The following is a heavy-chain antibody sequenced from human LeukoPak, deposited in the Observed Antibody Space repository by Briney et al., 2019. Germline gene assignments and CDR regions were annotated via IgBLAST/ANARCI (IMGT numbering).Heavy chain of an antibody. D-gene: IGHD6-19*01. CDR3: ARGIAVAEEGYWFDP. V-gene: IGHV3-13*01. J-gene: IGHJ5*02. Sequence: GGSLRLSCAASGFTFSSHAMNWVRQAPGKGLEWVSEISGRGDTTYYPGSVKGRFTISRENAKNSLYLQMNSLRAGDTAVYYCARGIAVAEEGYWFDPWGQGTLVTVSS. CDR1: GFTFSSHA. CDR2: ISGRGDTT.